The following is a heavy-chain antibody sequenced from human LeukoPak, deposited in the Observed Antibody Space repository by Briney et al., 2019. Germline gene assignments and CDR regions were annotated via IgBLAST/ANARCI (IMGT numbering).Heavy chain of an antibody. V-gene: IGHV3-9*01. CDR3: AKDVGSSTAIEAMDY. CDR2: ISWNSGSI. D-gene: IGHD2-2*01. CDR1: GFTFDDYA. Sequence: PGGSLRLSCAASGFTFDDYAMHWVRQAPGKGLEWVSGISWNSGSIDYADSVKGRFTISRDNAKNSLYLQMNSLRAEDTALYYCAKDVGSSTAIEAMDYWGQGTLVTVSS. J-gene: IGHJ4*02.